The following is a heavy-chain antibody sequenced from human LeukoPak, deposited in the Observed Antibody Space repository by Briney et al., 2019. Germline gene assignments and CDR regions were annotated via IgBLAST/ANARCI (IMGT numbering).Heavy chain of an antibody. CDR2: ISGSGGST. CDR1: GFTFDDYA. D-gene: IGHD6-13*01. J-gene: IGHJ4*02. CDR3: AKDQQLVPTLFDC. V-gene: IGHV3-23*01. Sequence: GGSLRLSCAASGFTFDDYAMHWVRQAPGKGLEWVSAISGSGGSTYYADSVKGRFTISRDNSKNTLYLQMNSLRAEDTAVYYCAKDQQLVPTLFDCWGQGTLVTVSS.